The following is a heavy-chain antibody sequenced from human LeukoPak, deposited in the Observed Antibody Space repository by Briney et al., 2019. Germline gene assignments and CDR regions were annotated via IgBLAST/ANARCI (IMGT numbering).Heavy chain of an antibody. D-gene: IGHD1-7*01. J-gene: IGHJ6*02. CDR1: GFTFSSYG. CDR2: IWYDGSNK. CDR3: ARVLLELNYYYYGMDV. V-gene: IGHV3-33*01. Sequence: GGSLRLSCAASGFTFSSYGMHWVRQAPGKGLEWVAVIWYDGSNKYYADSVKGRFTISRDNSKNTLYLQMNSLRAEDTAVYYCARVLLELNYYYYGMDVWGQGTTVTVSS.